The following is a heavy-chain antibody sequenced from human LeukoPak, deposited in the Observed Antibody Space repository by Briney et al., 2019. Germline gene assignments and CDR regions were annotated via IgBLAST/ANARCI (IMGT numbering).Heavy chain of an antibody. D-gene: IGHD5-18*01. CDR1: GFTFSSYD. Sequence: GGSLRLSCAASGFTFSSYDMNWVRQAPGKGLEWVSYISSSGRTIYYTGSVEGRFTISRDNAKNSLYLQMNRLTSEDTAVYYCASGTVMGYWGQGTLVTVSS. CDR2: ISSSGRTI. CDR3: ASGTVMGY. J-gene: IGHJ4*02. V-gene: IGHV3-48*03.